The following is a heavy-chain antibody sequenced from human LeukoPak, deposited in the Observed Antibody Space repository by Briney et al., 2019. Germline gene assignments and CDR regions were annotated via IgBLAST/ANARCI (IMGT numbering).Heavy chain of an antibody. CDR1: GFTFSSYV. V-gene: IGHV3-23*01. Sequence: GGSLRLSCAASGFTFSSYVMSWVRQPAGEGLEWVSVISGPGGSTYYADSVKGRFTISRDNSKNTLYPQMNSLRAEDTAVYYCAQRTAGSWYSFDYWGQGTLVTASS. J-gene: IGHJ4*02. D-gene: IGHD1-14*01. CDR3: AQRTAGSWYSFDY. CDR2: ISGPGGST.